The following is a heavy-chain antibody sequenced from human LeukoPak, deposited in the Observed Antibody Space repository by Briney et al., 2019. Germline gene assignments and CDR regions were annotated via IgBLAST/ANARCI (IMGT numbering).Heavy chain of an antibody. CDR3: AREGYTNGWYRN. V-gene: IGHV3-53*01. CDR1: GFIVSSNY. Sequence: PGGSLGLSCAASGFIVSSNYMSWVRQAPGKGLEWVSVIFSSGSTYYADSVKGRFTISRDNSKNTLYPQMNSLRAEDTAVYFCAREGYTNGWYRNWGQGTLVTVSS. J-gene: IGHJ4*02. D-gene: IGHD6-19*01. CDR2: IFSSGST.